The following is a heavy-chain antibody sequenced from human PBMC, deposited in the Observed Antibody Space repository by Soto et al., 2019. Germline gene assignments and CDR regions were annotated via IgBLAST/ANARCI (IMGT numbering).Heavy chain of an antibody. CDR2: IGGGGDNI. CDR1: GFTFSSYA. J-gene: IGHJ4*02. CDR3: AVWKITMPDY. V-gene: IGHV3-23*01. D-gene: IGHD3-10*01. Sequence: EVQLLESGGDLVQPGGSLRLSCAASGFTFSSYAMNWVRQAPGKGLEWVSSIGGGGDNIFYADSVKGRFTISRDNSKNTLYLQMNSLRAEDTAVYHCAVWKITMPDYWGQGTLVTVSS.